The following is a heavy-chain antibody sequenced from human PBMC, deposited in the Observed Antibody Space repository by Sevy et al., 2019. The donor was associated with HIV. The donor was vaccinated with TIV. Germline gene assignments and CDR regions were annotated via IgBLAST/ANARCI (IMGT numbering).Heavy chain of an antibody. V-gene: IGHV1-24*01. D-gene: IGHD3-22*01. CDR2: LDPDDGET. Sequence: ASVKVSCKVSGYTLSELSMHWVRQPPGKGLEWMGRLDPDDGETIYAQRFQGRVTMTEDTSADTAYMELSSLRSEDTAMYYCATAREYYSDNSGYLDYWVQGTPVTVSS. CDR1: GYTLSELS. J-gene: IGHJ4*02. CDR3: ATAREYYSDNSGYLDY.